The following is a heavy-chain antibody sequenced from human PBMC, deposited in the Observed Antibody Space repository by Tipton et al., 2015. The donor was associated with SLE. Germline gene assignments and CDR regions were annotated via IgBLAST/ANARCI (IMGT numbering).Heavy chain of an antibody. D-gene: IGHD3-9*01. CDR3: TRTMTGILGGDAFDI. CDR2: ISYDGSNK. V-gene: IGHV3-30*04. Sequence: SLRLSCAASGFTFSTYAMHWVRQAPGKGLEWVALISYDGSNKYYADSVKGRFTISRDNSKNTLYLQMNSLRAGDTAVYFCTRTMTGILGGDAFDIWGLGTMVTVSS. J-gene: IGHJ3*02. CDR1: GFTFSTYA.